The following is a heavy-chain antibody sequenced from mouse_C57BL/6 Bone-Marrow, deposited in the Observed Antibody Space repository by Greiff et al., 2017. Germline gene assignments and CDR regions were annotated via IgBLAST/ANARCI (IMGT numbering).Heavy chain of an antibody. CDR2: IDPSDSYT. V-gene: IGHV1-59*01. Sequence: VQLQQPGAELVRPGTSVKLSCKASGYTFTSYWMNWVKQRPGQGLEWIGVIDPSDSYTNYNQKFKGKATLTVDTSSSTAYMQLSSLTSEDSAVXYCARGNYAMDYWGQGTSVTVSS. CDR1: GYTFTSYW. CDR3: ARGNYAMDY. J-gene: IGHJ4*01.